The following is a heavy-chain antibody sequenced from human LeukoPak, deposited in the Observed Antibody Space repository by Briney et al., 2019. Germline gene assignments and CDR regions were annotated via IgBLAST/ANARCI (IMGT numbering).Heavy chain of an antibody. CDR2: IYTSGST. V-gene: IGHV4-4*07. CDR3: ARVRGRSSSPNWFDP. D-gene: IGHD6-13*01. CDR1: GGSISSYY. J-gene: IGHJ5*02. Sequence: SEALSLTCTVSGGSISSYYWSWIRQPAGKGLEWIGRIYTSGSTNYNPSLKSRVTMSVDTSKNQFSLKLSSVTAADTAVYYCARVRGRSSSPNWFDPWGQGTLVTVSS.